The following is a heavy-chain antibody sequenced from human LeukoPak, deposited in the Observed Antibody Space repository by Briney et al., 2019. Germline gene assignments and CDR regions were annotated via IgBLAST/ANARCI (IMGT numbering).Heavy chain of an antibody. V-gene: IGHV3-7*01. Sequence: GGSLRLSCAASGFTFSNYWMTWVRQAPGEGVEWVANIKEDGSEKYYVDSVKGRFTISRDNAKNSLCLQMNSLRAEDTAVYYCARPTYASYDSSGYANYWGQGTLVTVSS. D-gene: IGHD3-22*01. CDR3: ARPTYASYDSSGYANY. J-gene: IGHJ4*02. CDR1: GFTFSNYW. CDR2: IKEDGSEK.